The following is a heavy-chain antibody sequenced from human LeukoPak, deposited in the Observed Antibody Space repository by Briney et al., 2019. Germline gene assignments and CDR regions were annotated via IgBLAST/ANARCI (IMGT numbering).Heavy chain of an antibody. J-gene: IGHJ1*01. CDR1: GGSISSGGYC. Sequence: SQTLSLTCAVSGGSISSGGYCWSWIRQPPGKGLEWIGYIYHSGSTYYNPSLKSRVTISVDRSKNQFSLKLSSVTAADTAVYYCAADSSGYYYYFQHWGQGTLVTVSS. CDR3: AADSSGYYYYFQH. V-gene: IGHV4-30-2*01. D-gene: IGHD3-22*01. CDR2: IYHSGST.